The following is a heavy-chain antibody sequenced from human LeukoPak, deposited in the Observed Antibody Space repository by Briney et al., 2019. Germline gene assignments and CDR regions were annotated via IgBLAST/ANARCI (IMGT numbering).Heavy chain of an antibody. Sequence: GGSLRLSCAASGFTFSSYGMSWARQAPGKGLEWVSAIRFSGESTYYAESVKGRFAISRDNSQNTLYLQMNSLRAEDTAVYYCAEDVSPGHNFLALDYWGQGTLVTVSS. CDR1: GFTFSSYG. CDR2: IRFSGEST. V-gene: IGHV3-23*01. J-gene: IGHJ4*02. D-gene: IGHD3-3*01. CDR3: AEDVSPGHNFLALDY.